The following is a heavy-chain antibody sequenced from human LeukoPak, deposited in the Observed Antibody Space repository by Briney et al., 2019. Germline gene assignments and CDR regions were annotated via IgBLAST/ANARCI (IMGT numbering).Heavy chain of an antibody. Sequence: AGGSLRLSCAASGFTFSRYWMSWVRQAPGKGLEWVANIKEDGSQKYYVDSVKGRFTISRDNAKSSLYLQMNSLRAEDTAVYYCARGTIIAHWGQGTLVTVSS. J-gene: IGHJ4*02. CDR1: GFTFSRYW. D-gene: IGHD2-21*01. V-gene: IGHV3-7*05. CDR3: ARGTIIAH. CDR2: IKEDGSQK.